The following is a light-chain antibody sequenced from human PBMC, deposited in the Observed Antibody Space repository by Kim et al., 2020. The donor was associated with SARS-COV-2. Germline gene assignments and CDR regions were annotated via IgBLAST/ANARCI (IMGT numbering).Light chain of an antibody. CDR1: QSLLHSNGYTY. V-gene: IGKV2-28*01. J-gene: IGKJ1*01. Sequence: DIVLTQSPLSLPVTPGEPASISCRSSQSLLHSNGYTYLEWYLQKPGQSPQVLIYMASNRASGVPDRFSGSGSGTDFTLEISRVEAEDVGVYYCMQPLQTPWTFGQGTKVDIK. CDR3: MQPLQTPWT. CDR2: MAS.